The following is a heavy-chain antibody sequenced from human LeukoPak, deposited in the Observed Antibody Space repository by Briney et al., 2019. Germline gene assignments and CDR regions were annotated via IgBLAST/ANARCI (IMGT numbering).Heavy chain of an antibody. CDR1: GFTFSTYG. CDR2: ISYDGSNK. CDR3: AKGSSYGDLYYFDY. D-gene: IGHD4-17*01. Sequence: GGSLRLSCAASGFTFSTYGMHWVRQAPGKGLEWMAVISYDGSNKYYADSVKGRFTISRDNSKNTLYLQRNSLRAEDTAVYYCAKGSSYGDLYYFDYWGQGTLVTVSS. V-gene: IGHV3-30*18. J-gene: IGHJ4*02.